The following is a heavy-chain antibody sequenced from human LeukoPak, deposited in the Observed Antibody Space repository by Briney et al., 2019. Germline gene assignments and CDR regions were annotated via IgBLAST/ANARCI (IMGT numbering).Heavy chain of an antibody. CDR1: GFTFSSYT. Sequence: GGSLRLSCAASGFTFSSYTRTWVGQAPGKGLEWVSYISSGSSYIYYADSVKGRFTISRDNAENSLYLQMNSLRAEDTAVYYCARGSEGYCSGGGCYYGMDVWGQGTTVTVSS. CDR3: ARGSEGYCSGGGCYYGMDV. V-gene: IGHV3-21*01. J-gene: IGHJ6*01. CDR2: ISSGSSYI. D-gene: IGHD2-15*01.